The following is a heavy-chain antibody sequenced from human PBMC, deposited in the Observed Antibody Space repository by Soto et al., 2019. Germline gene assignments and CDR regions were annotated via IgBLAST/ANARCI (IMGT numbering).Heavy chain of an antibody. V-gene: IGHV3-74*01. Sequence: EVQLVESGGELVQPGGSLRLSCAASGFTFDYYWMHWVRQAPGKGLVWVSRINSDGSRTNYADSVKGRFTISRDNAKNTLYLQIGTLRGEDTAVYYCVRVATGSFNWFDPWGQGTQVTVSS. CDR3: VRVATGSFNWFDP. CDR1: GFTFDYYW. CDR2: INSDGSRT. D-gene: IGHD1-26*01. J-gene: IGHJ5*02.